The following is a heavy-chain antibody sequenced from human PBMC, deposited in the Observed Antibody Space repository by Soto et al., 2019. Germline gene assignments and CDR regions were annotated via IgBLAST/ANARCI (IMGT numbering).Heavy chain of an antibody. V-gene: IGHV4-31*03. CDR1: GDSLSSGGHY. J-gene: IGHJ4*02. CDR2: IYDSVNT. CDR3: ARVDHRGYFAILTDY. Sequence: LSLTCTVSGDSLSSGGHYWSWIRQHPGKGLEWIGHIYDSVNTYYSPSLRSRVTISADMSKNQFSLNMRSVTAADTAVYYCARVDHRGYFAILTDYWGQGTLVTVSS. D-gene: IGHD3-9*01.